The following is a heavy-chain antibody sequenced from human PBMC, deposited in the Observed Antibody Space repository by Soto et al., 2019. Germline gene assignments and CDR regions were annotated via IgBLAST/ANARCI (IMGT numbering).Heavy chain of an antibody. CDR1: GYTFTGYY. CDR3: ARGSIVVVVAATRFGMDV. Sequence: QVQLVQSGAEVKKPGASVKVSCKASGYTFTGYYMHWVRQAPGQGREWMGWINPNSGGTNYAQKCQGWVTMTRDTSISTAYMELSRLRSDDTAVYYCARGSIVVVVAATRFGMDVWGQGTTVTVSS. D-gene: IGHD2-15*01. V-gene: IGHV1-2*04. CDR2: INPNSGGT. J-gene: IGHJ6*02.